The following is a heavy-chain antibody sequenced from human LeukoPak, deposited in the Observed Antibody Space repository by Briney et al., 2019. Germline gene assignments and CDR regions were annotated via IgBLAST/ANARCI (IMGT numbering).Heavy chain of an antibody. Sequence: SETLSLTCAVYGGSFSGYYWSWIRQPPGKGLEWIGEINHSGSTNYNPSLKSRVTISVDTSKNQFSLKLSSVTAADTAVYYCARSSRVAGTDYWGQGTLVTVS. CDR2: INHSGST. D-gene: IGHD6-19*01. V-gene: IGHV4-34*01. CDR3: ARSSRVAGTDY. CDR1: GGSFSGYY. J-gene: IGHJ4*02.